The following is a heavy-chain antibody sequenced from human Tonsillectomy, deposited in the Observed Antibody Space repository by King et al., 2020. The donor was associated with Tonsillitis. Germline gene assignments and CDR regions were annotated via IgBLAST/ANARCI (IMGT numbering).Heavy chain of an antibody. D-gene: IGHD6-19*01. J-gene: IGHJ4*02. Sequence: VQLVESGGGLVQPGGSLRLSCAASGFTFSNYEMNWVRQAPGKGLEWVSYISSGGSIIYYADSVKGRFTISRDNAKNSLYLQMNSLRAEDTAVYYCARVAAKYRSAASDYWGQGNVVTVAA. CDR2: ISSGGSII. CDR1: GFTFSNYE. V-gene: IGHV3-48*03. CDR3: ARVAAKYRSAASDY.